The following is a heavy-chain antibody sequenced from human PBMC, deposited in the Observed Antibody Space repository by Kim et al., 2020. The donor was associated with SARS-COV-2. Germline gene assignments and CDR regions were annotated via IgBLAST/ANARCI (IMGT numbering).Heavy chain of an antibody. CDR1: GFTFSNAW. CDR2: IKSKTDGWTT. Sequence: GGSLRLSCAASGFTFSNAWMSWVRQAPGKGLEWVGRIKSKTDGWTTDYAARVIGIFTISREDPKNTQLLQMNSLKTEDTAWYYCTSAPLRSTMRPWGQGT. D-gene: IGHD3-22*01. J-gene: IGHJ5*02. CDR3: TSAPLRSTMRP. V-gene: IGHV3-15*01.